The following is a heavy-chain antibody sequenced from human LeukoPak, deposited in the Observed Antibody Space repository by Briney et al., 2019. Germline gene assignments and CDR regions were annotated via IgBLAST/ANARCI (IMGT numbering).Heavy chain of an antibody. CDR3: ASFWSWGYFDY. D-gene: IGHD7-27*01. Sequence: GGSLRLSCAASGFTFSSYSMNWVRQAPGKGLEWVSSISSSSYIYYADSVKGRFTISRDNAKNSLYLQMNSLRAEDTAVYYCASFWSWGYFDYWGQGTLVTVSS. V-gene: IGHV3-21*01. J-gene: IGHJ4*02. CDR2: ISSSSYI. CDR1: GFTFSSYS.